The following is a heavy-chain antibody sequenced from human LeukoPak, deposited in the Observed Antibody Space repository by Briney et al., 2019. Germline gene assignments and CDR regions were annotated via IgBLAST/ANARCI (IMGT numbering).Heavy chain of an antibody. J-gene: IGHJ6*03. CDR2: IYTSGST. CDR1: GGSISTYH. D-gene: IGHD3-22*01. Sequence: SETLSLTCTVSGGSISTYHWSWIRQPAGKGLEWIGRIYTSGSTNYNPSLKSRVTMSVDTSKNQFSLKLSSVTAADTAVYYCVRVIGAPNYYYYMDVWGKGTTVTVSS. CDR3: VRVIGAPNYYYYMDV. V-gene: IGHV4-4*07.